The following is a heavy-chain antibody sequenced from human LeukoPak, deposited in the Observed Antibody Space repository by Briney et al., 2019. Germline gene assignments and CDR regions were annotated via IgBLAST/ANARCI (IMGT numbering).Heavy chain of an antibody. Sequence: PVGSLRLSCAASGFTFSSYIMNWVRQAPGKGLEWVSSISSSSSYIYYADSVKGRFAISRDNAKNSLYLQMNSLRAEDTAVYYCAKWVDSYKIFDYWGQGTPVTVSS. V-gene: IGHV3-21*01. CDR1: GFTFSSYI. D-gene: IGHD5-24*01. CDR3: AKWVDSYKIFDY. J-gene: IGHJ4*02. CDR2: ISSSSSYI.